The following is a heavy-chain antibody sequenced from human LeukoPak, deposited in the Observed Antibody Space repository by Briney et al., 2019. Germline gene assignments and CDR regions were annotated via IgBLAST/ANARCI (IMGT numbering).Heavy chain of an antibody. CDR1: GFTFSSYW. CDR3: AKVGYGHYYMDV. J-gene: IGHJ6*03. CDR2: IKQDGSGK. D-gene: IGHD5-18*01. V-gene: IGHV3-7*03. Sequence: PGGSLRLSCAASGFTFSSYWMSWVRQAPGKGLEWVANIKQDGSGKYYVDSVKGQFTISRDNSKNTLYLQMNSLRAEDTAIYYCAKVGYGHYYMDVWGKGTTVTVSS.